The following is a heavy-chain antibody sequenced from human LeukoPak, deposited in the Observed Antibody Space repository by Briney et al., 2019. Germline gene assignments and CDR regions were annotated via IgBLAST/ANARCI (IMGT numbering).Heavy chain of an antibody. CDR2: IYSGGST. D-gene: IGHD2-2*01. CDR1: GFTVSSNY. Sequence: GGSLRLSCAASGFTVSSNYMSWVRQAPGKGLEWVSVIYSGGSTYYADSVKGRFTISRDNSKNTLYLQMNSLRAEDTAVYYCARDSIGYCGSSSCFPGYFDYWGQGTLVTVSS. V-gene: IGHV3-66*01. J-gene: IGHJ4*02. CDR3: ARDSIGYCGSSSCFPGYFDY.